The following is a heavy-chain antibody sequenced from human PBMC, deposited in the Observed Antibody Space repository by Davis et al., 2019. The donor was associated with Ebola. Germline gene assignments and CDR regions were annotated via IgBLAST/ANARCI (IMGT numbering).Heavy chain of an antibody. CDR1: GFTFDNFW. J-gene: IGHJ4*02. CDR3: VRGVAVGGFYFEY. Sequence: GESLKISCAASGFTFDNFWMSWVRQAPGKGLEWVANIYRDGSEKYYVDSVKGRFTISRDNTKNSLYLQMNSLRAEDTAVYFCVRGVAVGGFYFEYWGQGTLVTVSS. D-gene: IGHD6-19*01. CDR2: IYRDGSEK. V-gene: IGHV3-7*03.